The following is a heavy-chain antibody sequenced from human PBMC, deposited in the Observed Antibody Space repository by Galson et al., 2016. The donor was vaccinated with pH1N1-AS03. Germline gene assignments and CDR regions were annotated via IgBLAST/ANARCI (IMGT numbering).Heavy chain of an antibody. CDR2: IKEDGSEK. CDR3: ARGGSTSSWYWIS. V-gene: IGHV3-7*01. Sequence: SLRLSCAASGFSINSYWMTWVRQAPGKGPEWVANIKEDGSEKYYVDSVKGRFTISRDNAENSVYLQLNSLRAEDTAVYYCARGGSTSSWYWISWGQGTLVTVSS. D-gene: IGHD6-13*01. CDR1: GFSINSYW. J-gene: IGHJ5*02.